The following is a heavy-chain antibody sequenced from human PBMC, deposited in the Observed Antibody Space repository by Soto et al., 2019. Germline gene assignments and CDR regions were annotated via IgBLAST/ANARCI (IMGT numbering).Heavy chain of an antibody. J-gene: IGHJ5*02. Sequence: SETLPLTCIVSGAALNSGNYYWSWIRQVPGKGLEWIGHIYVTGAVDYNPSLRDRITISQDTSERQFSLNLRLVTAADTAVYYCARPRIATNNYKWFDPWGQGTLVTVSS. CDR1: GAALNSGNYY. CDR2: IYVTGAV. CDR3: ARPRIATNNYKWFDP. D-gene: IGHD2-21*01. V-gene: IGHV4-31*03.